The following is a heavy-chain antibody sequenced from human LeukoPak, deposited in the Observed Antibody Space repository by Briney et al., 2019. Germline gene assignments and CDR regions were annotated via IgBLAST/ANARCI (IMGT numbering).Heavy chain of an antibody. D-gene: IGHD4-17*01. Sequence: SXXASGFTFSSYGMHWVRQAPGKXLEWXAVISYDGSNKYYADSVKGRFTISRDNSKNTLYLQMNSLRAEDTAVYYCARDRGYGDAPTFDYWGQGTLVTVSS. CDR1: GFTFSSYG. CDR3: ARDRGYGDAPTFDY. V-gene: IGHV3-30*03. CDR2: ISYDGSNK. J-gene: IGHJ4*02.